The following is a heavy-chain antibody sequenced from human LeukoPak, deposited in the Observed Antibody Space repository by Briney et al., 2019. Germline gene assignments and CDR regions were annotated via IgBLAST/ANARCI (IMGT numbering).Heavy chain of an antibody. Sequence: GGSLRLSCAASGFTFTIYSMNWVRQAPGKGLEWVSTISGGGGSTYYGDSVKGRFTISRDNSKNTLYLQVNSLRAEDTAVYYCAKGGKWDVTPFDYWGQGTLVTVSS. J-gene: IGHJ4*02. CDR3: AKGGKWDVTPFDY. CDR1: GFTFTIYS. CDR2: ISGGGGST. D-gene: IGHD1-26*01. V-gene: IGHV3-23*01.